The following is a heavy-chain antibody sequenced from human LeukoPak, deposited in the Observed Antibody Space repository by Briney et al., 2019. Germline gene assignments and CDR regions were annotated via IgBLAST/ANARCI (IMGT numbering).Heavy chain of an antibody. CDR3: TTKQYYDFWSGSVYFDY. Sequence: PGGSLRLSCAASGXTFSNAWMSWVRQAPGKGLEWVGRIKSITDGGTADYAAPVKGRFTISRDDSENTLYLQMNSLKTEDTAVYYCTTKQYYDFWSGSVYFDYWGQGTLVTVSS. CDR1: GXTFSNAW. D-gene: IGHD3-3*01. V-gene: IGHV3-15*01. J-gene: IGHJ4*02. CDR2: IKSITDGGTA.